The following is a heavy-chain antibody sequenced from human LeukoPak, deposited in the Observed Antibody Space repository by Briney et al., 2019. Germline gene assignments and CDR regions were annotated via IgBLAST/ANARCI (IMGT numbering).Heavy chain of an antibody. CDR3: ARGDSGYDFAPFDY. CDR1: GYTFTRYG. D-gene: IGHD5-12*01. J-gene: IGHJ4*02. CDR2: ISANNGNT. V-gene: IGHV1-18*01. Sequence: ASVKVSCKASGYTFTRYGIIWVRQPPGQGLKRMGWISANNGNTNYAQKLQGRVTMTTDTSTSTAYMELRSLRSDDTAVYYCARGDSGYDFAPFDYWGQGTLVTVSS.